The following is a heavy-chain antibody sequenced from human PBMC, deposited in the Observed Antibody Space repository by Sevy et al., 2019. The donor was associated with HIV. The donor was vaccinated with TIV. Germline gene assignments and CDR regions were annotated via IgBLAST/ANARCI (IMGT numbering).Heavy chain of an antibody. CDR1: GYIFSDYH. D-gene: IGHD1-26*01. V-gene: IGHV1-2*02. CDR3: AKVGVGGSAFFDH. J-gene: IGHJ4*02. Sequence: ASVKVSCKASGYIFSDYHIHWARQAPGQRLEWMGWINGKSGDTEYAEKFQGRVTMSRDTSISTAYMELTRLESDDTAVYYCAKVGVGGSAFFDHWGQVTLVTVSS. CDR2: INGKSGDT.